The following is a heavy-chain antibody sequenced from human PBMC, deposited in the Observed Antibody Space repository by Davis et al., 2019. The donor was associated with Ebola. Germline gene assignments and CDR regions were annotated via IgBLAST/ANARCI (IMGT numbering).Heavy chain of an antibody. V-gene: IGHV3-48*01. Sequence: PGGSLRLSCAASGFTFSAYTMDWVRQAPGKGLEWVAYISSSSRTRYYADSVKGRFTISRDNAKNSIYLQMNSLRAEDTAVYYCAKRGYSSGPDYFDYWGQGTLVTVSS. CDR1: GFTFSAYT. D-gene: IGHD5-18*01. CDR3: AKRGYSSGPDYFDY. J-gene: IGHJ4*02. CDR2: ISSSSRTR.